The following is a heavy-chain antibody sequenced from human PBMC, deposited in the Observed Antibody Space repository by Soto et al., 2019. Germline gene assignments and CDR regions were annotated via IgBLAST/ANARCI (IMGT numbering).Heavy chain of an antibody. J-gene: IGHJ3*02. V-gene: IGHV1-2*02. Sequence: ASVKVSCKASGYGYIFTHYFFNWGRESPGQGLEWMGWVAPNSGDTKYAQKFHGRVTMTAETSISTVYMELSGLTSDDTATYYCASRRVCSGYSCYDAFDIWGQGTLVTVSS. D-gene: IGHD2-15*01. CDR3: ASRRVCSGYSCYDAFDI. CDR2: VAPNSGDT. CDR1: GYGYIFTHYF.